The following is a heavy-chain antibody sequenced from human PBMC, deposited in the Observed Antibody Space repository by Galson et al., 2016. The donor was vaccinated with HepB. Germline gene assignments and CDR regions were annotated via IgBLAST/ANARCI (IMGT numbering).Heavy chain of an antibody. CDR2: ISRSSRHI. V-gene: IGHV3-21*01. CDR3: ARDREGTSWFSGDYDHYGMDV. CDR1: GFTFSSYN. D-gene: IGHD6-13*01. Sequence: SLRLSCAASGFTFSSYNMNWVRQAPGKGLEWVSSISRSSRHIYYADSVKGRLTIYRDNAKTSLYLQMNSLRVEDTAVYFCARDREGTSWFSGDYDHYGMDVWGQGTTVTVSS. J-gene: IGHJ6*02.